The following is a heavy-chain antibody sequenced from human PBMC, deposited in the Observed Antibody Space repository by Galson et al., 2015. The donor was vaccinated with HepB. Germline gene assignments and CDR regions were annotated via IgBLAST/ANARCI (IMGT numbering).Heavy chain of an antibody. CDR1: GLTFSNAW. CDR3: TTVLVGSASSDY. Sequence: SLRLSCAASGLTFSNAWMSWVRQAPGKGLEWVGRIKSQSDGGTTDYAAPVKGRFTISRDDSKNMVFLQMISLKTEDTAVYYCTTVLVGSASSDYRGQGTLVTVSS. CDR2: IKSQSDGGTT. J-gene: IGHJ4*02. V-gene: IGHV3-15*01. D-gene: IGHD1-26*01.